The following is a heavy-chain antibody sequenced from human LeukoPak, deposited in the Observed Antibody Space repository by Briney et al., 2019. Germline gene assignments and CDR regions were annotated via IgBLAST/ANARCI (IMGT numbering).Heavy chain of an antibody. Sequence: SETLSLTCAVYGGSFSGYHWSWIRQPPGKGLEWIGEINHSGSTNYNPSLKSRVTISVDTSKNQFSLKLSSVTAADTAVYYCAREYEIAAAGLYYFDYWGQGTLVTASS. D-gene: IGHD6-13*01. CDR1: GGSFSGYH. J-gene: IGHJ4*02. V-gene: IGHV4-34*01. CDR2: INHSGST. CDR3: AREYEIAAAGLYYFDY.